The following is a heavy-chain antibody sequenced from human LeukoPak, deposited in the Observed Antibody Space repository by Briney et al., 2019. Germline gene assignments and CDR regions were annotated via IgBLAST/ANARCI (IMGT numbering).Heavy chain of an antibody. CDR1: GGTFSSYA. J-gene: IGHJ4*02. V-gene: IGHV1-69*05. D-gene: IGHD6-6*01. CDR2: IIPIFGTA. CDR3: ALTYSSSPHFDY. Sequence: SVKVSCKASGGTFSSYAISWVRQAPGQGLEWMGGIIPIFGTANYAQKFQGRVTITTDESTSTAYMELSSLRSEDTAVYYCALTYSSSPHFDYWGQGTLVTVSS.